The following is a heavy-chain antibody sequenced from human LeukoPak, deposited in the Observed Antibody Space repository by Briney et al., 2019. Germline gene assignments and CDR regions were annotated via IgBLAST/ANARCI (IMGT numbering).Heavy chain of an antibody. D-gene: IGHD2/OR15-2a*01. CDR1: GFTFSNFG. V-gene: IGHV3-33*01. CDR3: ARDQVQNYYYSGMDV. Sequence: GGSLRLSCAASGFTFSNFGMHWVRQAPGKGLEWVAVIWYDESNKYYADSVKGRFTISRDNSKNTLYLQMNSQRAEDTAVYYCARDQVQNYYYSGMDVWGQGTTVTVSS. CDR2: IWYDESNK. J-gene: IGHJ6*02.